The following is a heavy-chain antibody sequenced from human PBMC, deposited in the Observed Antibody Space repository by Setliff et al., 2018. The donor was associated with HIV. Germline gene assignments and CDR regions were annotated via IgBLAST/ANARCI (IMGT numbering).Heavy chain of an antibody. Sequence: SETLSLTCTVSGGFISTGGYSWSWIRQPPGKGLEWIGYIYHSGNTYYNPSLKSRVSISVDRSKNHFSLRLSSVTAADTAVYYCARGGSRGSWYWDYWGQGTLVTVSS. V-gene: IGHV4-30-2*01. J-gene: IGHJ4*02. CDR1: GGFISTGGYS. CDR2: IYHSGNT. CDR3: ARGGSRGSWYWDY. D-gene: IGHD6-13*01.